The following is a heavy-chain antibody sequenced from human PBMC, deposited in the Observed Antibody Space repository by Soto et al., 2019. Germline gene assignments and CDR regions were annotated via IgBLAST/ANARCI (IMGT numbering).Heavy chain of an antibody. CDR1: GYSISSSNW. V-gene: IGHV4-28*01. CDR2: IYYSGTT. CDR3: ARREIQGPIDY. Sequence: SETLSLTCAVSGYSISSSNWLGWIRQPPGKGLEWIGYIYYSGTTYYNPSLKSRVTMSVDTSKNQFSLKLTSVTAVDTAVYYCARREIQGPIDYWGQGTLVTVSS. D-gene: IGHD1-26*01. J-gene: IGHJ4*02.